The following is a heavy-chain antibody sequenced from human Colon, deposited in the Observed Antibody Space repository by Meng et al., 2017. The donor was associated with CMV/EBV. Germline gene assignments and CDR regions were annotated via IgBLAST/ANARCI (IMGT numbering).Heavy chain of an antibody. D-gene: IGHD3-22*01. CDR1: GFTFSSYT. V-gene: IGHV3-21*01. CDR3: AREGGYDTALDY. Sequence: SCTASGFTFSSYTFNWVRQAPGKGLEWVSSITSTSTYRHYAASLKGRFTISRDNAKSSLYLQMNSLRAEDTAVYYCAREGGYDTALDYWGQGTLVTVSS. CDR2: ITSTSTYR. J-gene: IGHJ4*02.